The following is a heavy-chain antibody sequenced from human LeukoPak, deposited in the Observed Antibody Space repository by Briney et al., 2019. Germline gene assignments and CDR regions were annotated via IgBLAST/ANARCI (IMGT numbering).Heavy chain of an antibody. V-gene: IGHV4-59*08. CDR3: ARVVVVTNWFDP. Sequence: SETLSLTCTVSGGSISSYYWSWIRQPPGKGLEWIGYIYYSGSTYYNPSLKSRVTISVDTSKNQFSLKLSSVTAADTAVYYCARVVVVTNWFDPWGQGTLVTVSS. J-gene: IGHJ5*02. CDR2: IYYSGST. D-gene: IGHD3-22*01. CDR1: GGSISSYY.